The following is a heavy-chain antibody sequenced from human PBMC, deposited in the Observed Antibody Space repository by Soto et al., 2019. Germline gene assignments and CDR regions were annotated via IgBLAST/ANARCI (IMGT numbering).Heavy chain of an antibody. CDR2: IIPIFGTA. V-gene: IGHV1-69*01. CDR1: GGTFSSYA. Sequence: QVQLVQSGAEVKKPGSSVKVSCKASGGTFSSYAISWVRQAPGQGLEWMGGIIPIFGTANYAQKFRGEGPITGDEPPGTAYRGRSSRGAGDTAVYYWGGQQGVVGGGGGRSYYYYGMDVWGQGTTVTVSS. CDR3: GGQQGVVGGGGGRSYYYYGMDV. J-gene: IGHJ6*02. D-gene: IGHD6-19*01.